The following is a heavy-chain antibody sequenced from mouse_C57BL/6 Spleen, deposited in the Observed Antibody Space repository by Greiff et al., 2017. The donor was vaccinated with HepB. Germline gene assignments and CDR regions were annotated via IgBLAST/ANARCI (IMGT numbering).Heavy chain of an antibody. V-gene: IGHV1-74*01. CDR3: SIGDLVYYDYEAWFAY. CDR1: GYTFTSYW. Sequence: QVQLQQPGAELVKPGASVKVSCKASGYTFTSYWMHWVKQRPGQGLEWIGRIHPSDSDTNYNQKFKGKATLTVDKSSSTAYMPRSSLTSEDSAVYYCSIGDLVYYDYEAWFAYWGQGTLVTVSA. J-gene: IGHJ3*01. CDR2: IHPSDSDT. D-gene: IGHD2-4*01.